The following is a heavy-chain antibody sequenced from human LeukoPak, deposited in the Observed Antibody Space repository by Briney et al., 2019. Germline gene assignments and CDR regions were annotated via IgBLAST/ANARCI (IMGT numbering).Heavy chain of an antibody. CDR2: ISYDGSNK. Sequence: GGSLRLSCAASGFTFNRYPMHWVRQAPGKGLEWVAVISYDGSNKFYGDSVKGRFTISRDNSKNMLYLQMNSLRVEDTALYYRAGWRGYASGSFSGPLDYWGQGTLVTVSS. V-gene: IGHV3-30-3*01. J-gene: IGHJ4*02. D-gene: IGHD3-10*01. CDR1: GFTFNRYP. CDR3: AGWRGYASGSFSGPLDY.